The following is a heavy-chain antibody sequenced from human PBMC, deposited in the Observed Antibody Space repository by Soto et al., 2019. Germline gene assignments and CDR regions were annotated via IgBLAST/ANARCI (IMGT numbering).Heavy chain of an antibody. V-gene: IGHV2-26*01. J-gene: IGHJ5*02. D-gene: IGHD2-2*02. CDR1: GFSLSNARMG. CDR2: IFSNDEK. CDR3: AHTRRGPLGWFDP. Sequence: SGPTLVNPTETLTLTCTVSGFSLSNARMGVSWIRQPPGKALEWLAHIFSNDEKSYSTSLKSRLTISKDTSKSQVVLTMTNMDPVDTATYYCAHTRRGPLGWFDPWGQGTLVTVSS.